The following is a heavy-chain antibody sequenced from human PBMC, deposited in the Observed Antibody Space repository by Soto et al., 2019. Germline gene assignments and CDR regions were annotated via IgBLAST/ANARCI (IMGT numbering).Heavy chain of an antibody. CDR2: IIPILGIA. J-gene: IGHJ5*02. V-gene: IGHV1-69*02. Sequence: ASVKVSCKASGGTFSSYTISWVRQAPGQGLEWMGRIIPILGIANYAQKFQGRVTISADKSTSTAYMELSSLRSEDTAVYYCASEVCSSTSCYEVWFDPWGQGTLVTVSS. CDR1: GGTFSSYT. D-gene: IGHD2-2*01. CDR3: ASEVCSSTSCYEVWFDP.